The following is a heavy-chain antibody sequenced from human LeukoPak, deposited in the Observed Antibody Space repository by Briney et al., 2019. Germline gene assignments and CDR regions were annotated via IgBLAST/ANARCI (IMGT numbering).Heavy chain of an antibody. V-gene: IGHV3-23*01. Sequence: SGGSLRLSCAASGFTFISYAMNWVRQAPGKGLEWVSSISITGDSTYYADSVKGRFTISRDNSKNTLYLQMNSLRAEDTAVYYCAKARYDFWSGYPYYFDYWGQGTLVTVSS. D-gene: IGHD3-3*01. CDR3: AKARYDFWSGYPYYFDY. CDR1: GFTFISYA. CDR2: ISITGDST. J-gene: IGHJ4*02.